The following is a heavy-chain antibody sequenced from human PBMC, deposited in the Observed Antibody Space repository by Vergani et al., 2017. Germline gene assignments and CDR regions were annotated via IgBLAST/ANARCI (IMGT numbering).Heavy chain of an antibody. CDR2: ISYDGSNK. CDR3: AKDHSSGWPIYDFDY. D-gene: IGHD6-19*01. CDR1: GFTFCSYG. Sequence: QVQLVESGGGVVQPGRSLRLSCAASGFTFCSYGMHCVRQALGKGLEWVAVISYDGSNKYYADSVKGRFTISRDNSKNTLYLQMNSLRAEDTAVYYCAKDHSSGWPIYDFDYWGQGTLVTVSS. J-gene: IGHJ4*02. V-gene: IGHV3-30*18.